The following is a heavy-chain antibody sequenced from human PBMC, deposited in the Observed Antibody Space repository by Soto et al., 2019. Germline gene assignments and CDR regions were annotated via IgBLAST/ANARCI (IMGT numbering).Heavy chain of an antibody. D-gene: IGHD1-7*01. J-gene: IGHJ4*02. CDR2: ISTTGNT. V-gene: IGHV4-4*07. Sequence: SETLSLTCTVSGDTITSFSWNWIRQSAGKGLEWIGRISTTGNTHYNPSLESRVTMSLDTSKNQFSLKLTSVTAADTAVYYCEGESGENWSYEAYWGQGTLVTVSS. CDR1: GDTITSFS. CDR3: EGESGENWSYEAY.